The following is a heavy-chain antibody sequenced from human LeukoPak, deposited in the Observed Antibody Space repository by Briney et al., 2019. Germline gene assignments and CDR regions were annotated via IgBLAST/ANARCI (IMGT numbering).Heavy chain of an antibody. D-gene: IGHD6-6*01. V-gene: IGHV3-23*01. CDR3: AKGDSSSSHIFYYYYGMDV. CDR2: ISGSGGST. CDR1: GFTFSSYA. J-gene: IGHJ6*02. Sequence: PGGSLRLSCAASGFTFSSYAMSWVRQAPGKGLEWVSAISGSGGSTYYADSVKGRFTISRDNSKNTLYLQMNSLRAEDTAVYYCAKGDSSSSHIFYYYYGMDVWGQGTTVTVSS.